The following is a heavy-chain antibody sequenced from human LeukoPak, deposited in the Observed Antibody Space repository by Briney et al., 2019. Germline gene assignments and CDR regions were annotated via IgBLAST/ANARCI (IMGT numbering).Heavy chain of an antibody. CDR1: GFTFSSYS. V-gene: IGHV3-48*01. Sequence: GGSLRLSCAASGFTFSSYSMNWVRQAPGKGLEWVSYISSSSSTIYYADSVKGRFTISRDNSKNTLYLQMNSLRADDAAVYYCARDPSSSLYFDYWGQGTLVTVSS. CDR2: ISSSSSTI. CDR3: ARDPSSSLYFDY. D-gene: IGHD6-6*01. J-gene: IGHJ4*02.